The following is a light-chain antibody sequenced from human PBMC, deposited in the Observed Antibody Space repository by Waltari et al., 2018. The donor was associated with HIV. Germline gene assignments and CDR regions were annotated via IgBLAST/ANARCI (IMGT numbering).Light chain of an antibody. CDR3: MQALQTPPT. J-gene: IGKJ4*01. Sequence: DIVMTQSPLSLPVTPGEPASISCRSSQGLLHSNGYNYLDWYLQKPGQSPQLLIYLGSNRASGVPERFSGSGSGTDFTLKISRVEAEDVGVYYCMQALQTPPTFGGGTKVEIK. V-gene: IGKV2-28*01. CDR1: QGLLHSNGYNY. CDR2: LGS.